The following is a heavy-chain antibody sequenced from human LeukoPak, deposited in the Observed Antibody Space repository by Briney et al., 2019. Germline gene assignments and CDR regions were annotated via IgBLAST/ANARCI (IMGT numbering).Heavy chain of an antibody. V-gene: IGHV4-34*01. CDR2: INHSGST. J-gene: IGHJ6*03. CDR1: GGSFSGYY. D-gene: IGHD1/OR15-1a*01. CDR3: ARGNKNYYMDV. Sequence: SETLSLTCAVYGGSFSGYYWSWIRQPPGKGLEWIGEINHSGSTNYNPSLKSRVTISVDTSKNQFSLKLSSVTAADTAVYYCARGNKNYYMDVWGKGTTVTISS.